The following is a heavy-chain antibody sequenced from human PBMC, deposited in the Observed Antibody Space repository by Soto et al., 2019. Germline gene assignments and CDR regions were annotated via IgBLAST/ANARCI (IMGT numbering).Heavy chain of an antibody. Sequence: GESLKISCKGSGYSFTSYWIGWVRQMPGKGLEWMGIIYPGDSDTRYSPSFQGQVTISADKSISTAYLQWSSLKASDTAMYFCTRQMIQTQMRYKMDVWGQGTTVTVSS. CDR3: TRQMIQTQMRYKMDV. CDR2: IYPGDSDT. D-gene: IGHD1-1*01. CDR1: GYSFTSYW. V-gene: IGHV5-51*01. J-gene: IGHJ6*01.